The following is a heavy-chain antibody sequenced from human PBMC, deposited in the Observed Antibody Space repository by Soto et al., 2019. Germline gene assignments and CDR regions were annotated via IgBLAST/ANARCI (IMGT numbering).Heavy chain of an antibody. CDR2: IDPRSGGT. Sequence: ASVKVSCKVSGYPFTPYYIHWVRQAPGQGLEWRGWIDPRSGGTVYEQKFQGRVTMTRDTSISTVYMDLSGLTSDDTALYYCATDDYGIFPYWGQGSLVTVSS. V-gene: IGHV1-2*02. CDR1: GYPFTPYY. J-gene: IGHJ4*02. D-gene: IGHD3-10*01. CDR3: ATDDYGIFPY.